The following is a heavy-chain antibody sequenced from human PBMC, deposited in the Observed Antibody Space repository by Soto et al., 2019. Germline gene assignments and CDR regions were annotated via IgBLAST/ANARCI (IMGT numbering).Heavy chain of an antibody. CDR2: IYPGDSDT. Sequence: GESLKISCKGSGYTFTNHWIGWVRQMPGKGLEWMGIIYPGDSDTRYSPSFQGQVTISADKSISTAYLQWSSLKASDTAMYYCARARYSSSPGLLGYWGQGTLVTVSS. V-gene: IGHV5-51*01. CDR1: GYTFTNHW. D-gene: IGHD6-13*01. J-gene: IGHJ4*02. CDR3: ARARYSSSPGLLGY.